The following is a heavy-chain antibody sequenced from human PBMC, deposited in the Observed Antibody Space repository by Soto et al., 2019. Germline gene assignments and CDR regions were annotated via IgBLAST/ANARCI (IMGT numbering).Heavy chain of an antibody. CDR3: ARDSYGGNSDFDI. CDR2: IYYSGST. Sequence: ETLSLTCTVSGGSISSSSYSWGWIREPPGKGLEWIGSIYYSGSTYYNPSLKSRVTISVDTSNNQFSLKLSSVTAADTAVYYCARDSYGGNSDFDIWGQGTMVTVSS. CDR1: GGSISSSSYS. V-gene: IGHV4-39*02. J-gene: IGHJ3*02. D-gene: IGHD4-17*01.